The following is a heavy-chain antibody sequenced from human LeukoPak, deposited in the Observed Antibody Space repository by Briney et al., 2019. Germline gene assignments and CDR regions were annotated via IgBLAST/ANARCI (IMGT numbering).Heavy chain of an antibody. CDR3: ARDVTYHGGDWFDP. D-gene: IGHD4-23*01. V-gene: IGHV3-48*04. Sequence: GGSLRLSCAASEVTFSSYSMSWVRQAPGKGLEWVSYISSTASSIYYADSVKGRFTISRDNAKNSLYLQMNSLRAEDTAVYYCARDVTYHGGDWFDPWGQGTLVTVSS. CDR2: ISSTASSI. J-gene: IGHJ5*02. CDR1: EVTFSSYS.